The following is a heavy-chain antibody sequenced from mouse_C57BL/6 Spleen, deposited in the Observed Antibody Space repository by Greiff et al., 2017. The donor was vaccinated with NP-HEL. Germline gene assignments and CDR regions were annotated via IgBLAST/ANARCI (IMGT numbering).Heavy chain of an antibody. V-gene: IGHV5-17*01. CDR3: ASYYYGSSYGYFDV. Sequence: QVESGGGLVKPGGSLKLSCAASGFTFSDYGMHWVRQAPEKGLEWVAYISSGSSTIDYADTVKGRFTISRDNAKNTLFLQMTSLRSEDTAMYYCASYYYGSSYGYFDVWGTGTTVTVSS. D-gene: IGHD1-1*01. CDR2: ISSGSSTI. J-gene: IGHJ1*03. CDR1: GFTFSDYG.